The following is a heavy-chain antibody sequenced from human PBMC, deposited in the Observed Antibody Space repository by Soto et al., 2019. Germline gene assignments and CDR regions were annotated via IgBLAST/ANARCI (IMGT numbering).Heavy chain of an antibody. D-gene: IGHD3-10*01. J-gene: IGHJ4*02. Sequence: QVQLQESGPGLVEPSQTLSLTCTVSGDSISNGNYTWSWIRQPPGKDLEWIGHIYNSVNTYSNPSLKSRVTISADTSKKQFSLKLSSVTAADTAVYYCARGPSGDKVDYWGQGTLVTVST. V-gene: IGHV4-30-4*01. CDR1: GDSISNGNYT. CDR2: IYNSVNT. CDR3: ARGPSGDKVDY.